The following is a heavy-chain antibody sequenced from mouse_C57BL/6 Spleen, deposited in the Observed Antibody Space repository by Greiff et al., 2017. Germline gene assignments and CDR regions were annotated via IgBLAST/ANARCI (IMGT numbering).Heavy chain of an antibody. J-gene: IGHJ2*01. CDR2: IYPGDGDT. V-gene: IGHV1-82*01. Sequence: QVQLQQSGPELVKPGASVKLSCKASGYAFSSSWMHWVKQRPGKGLEWIGRIYPGDGDTNYNGKFKGKATLTADKSSSTAYVQLSGLTSEDSAVYCCAGPDYWGQGTTLTVSS. CDR1: GYAFSSSW. CDR3: AGPDY.